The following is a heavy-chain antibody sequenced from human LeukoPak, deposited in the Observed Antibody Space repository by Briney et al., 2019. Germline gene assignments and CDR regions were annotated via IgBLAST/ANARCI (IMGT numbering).Heavy chain of an antibody. D-gene: IGHD3-22*01. CDR2: MSPNSGNT. V-gene: IGHV1-8*01. J-gene: IGHJ4*02. Sequence: ASVKVSCKASGYTFTSYDINWVRQATGQGLEWMGWMSPNSGNTGYAQKFQGRVTMTRNTSISTAYMELSSLRSEDTAVYYCARGRVRLYYYDSSGYTDYWGQGTLVTVSS. CDR3: ARGRVRLYYYDSSGYTDY. CDR1: GYTFTSYD.